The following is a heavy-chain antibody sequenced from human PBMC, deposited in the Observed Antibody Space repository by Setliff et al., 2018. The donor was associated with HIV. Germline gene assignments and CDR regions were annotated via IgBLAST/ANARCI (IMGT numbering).Heavy chain of an antibody. CDR1: GFTFSDYW. Sequence: GGSLRLSCTASGFTFSDYWMHWVRRGPGRGLEWVSRIGRDGTVANYADSVRGRFTISRDNTKNSLYLQIDGLRVEDTAVYYCARLRINDFWGQGTPVTVSS. V-gene: IGHV3-74*01. J-gene: IGHJ4*02. CDR2: IGRDGTVA. CDR3: ARLRINDF.